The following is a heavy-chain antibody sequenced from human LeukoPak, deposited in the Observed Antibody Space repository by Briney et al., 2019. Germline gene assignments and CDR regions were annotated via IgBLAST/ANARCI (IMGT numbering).Heavy chain of an antibody. Sequence: SETLSLTCSVSGDSISNYHWSWIRQPPGKGLEWIGYVYSSGSTYYSPSLNGRVTMSVDRSKNKFSLNLTSVTAADTAVYYCAREERDKSWFVVGDYWGQGTLVTVSS. J-gene: IGHJ4*02. CDR2: VYSSGST. CDR3: AREERDKSWFVVGDY. D-gene: IGHD3-10*01. V-gene: IGHV4-4*08. CDR1: GDSISNYH.